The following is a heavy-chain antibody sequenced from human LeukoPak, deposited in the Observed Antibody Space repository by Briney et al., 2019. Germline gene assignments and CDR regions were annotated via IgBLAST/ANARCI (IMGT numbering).Heavy chain of an antibody. CDR3: ARESADVDTAMVNDI. Sequence: GGSLRLSCAASGFTFNTYWMSWVREAPGKGLEWVANIKEDESEKYYVDSVKGRFTISRDNSKNTLYLQMNSLRAEDTAVYYCARESADVDTAMVNDIWGQGTMVTVSS. CDR1: GFTFNTYW. CDR2: IKEDESEK. V-gene: IGHV3-7*03. J-gene: IGHJ3*02. D-gene: IGHD5-18*01.